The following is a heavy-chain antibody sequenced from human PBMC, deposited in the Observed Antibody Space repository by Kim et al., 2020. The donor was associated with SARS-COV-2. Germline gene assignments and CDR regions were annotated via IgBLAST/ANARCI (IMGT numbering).Heavy chain of an antibody. CDR3: TTDLSDGDRYYYGMDV. V-gene: IGHV3-15*01. J-gene: IGHJ6*02. Sequence: PVKGRFTISRDDSKNTLYLQMNSLKTEDTAVYYCTTDLSDGDRYYYGMDVWGQGTTVTVSS. D-gene: IGHD4-17*01.